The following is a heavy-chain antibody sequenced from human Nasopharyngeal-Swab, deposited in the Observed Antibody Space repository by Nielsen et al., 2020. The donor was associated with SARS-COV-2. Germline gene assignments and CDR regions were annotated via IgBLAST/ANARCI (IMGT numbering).Heavy chain of an antibody. Sequence: GGSLRLSCAASEFTISRNGMHWVRQAPGKGLEWVASISSSSSTSYYADSVKGRFTISRDNPKNSLYLQMNSLRDEDTAVYYCARDVAIVGATLENWGQGTLVTVSS. CDR2: ISSSSSTS. CDR1: EFTISRNG. V-gene: IGHV3-48*02. D-gene: IGHD1-26*01. CDR3: ARDVAIVGATLEN. J-gene: IGHJ4*02.